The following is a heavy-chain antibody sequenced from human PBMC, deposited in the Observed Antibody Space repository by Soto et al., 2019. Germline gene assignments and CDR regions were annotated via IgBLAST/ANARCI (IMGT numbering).Heavy chain of an antibody. V-gene: IGHV3-30*04. CDR2: ISSDGSTT. J-gene: IGHJ4*02. CDR3: AGGGGSLNPGFDL. Sequence: GSLRLSCAASGFTFISYSLHWFRQSPGKGLEWVAVISSDGSTTYYADSVKGRFTVSRDNSRNTLYLQMNSLRTDDTAVYYGAGGGGSLNPGFDLWGQGTLVTVSS. D-gene: IGHD3-16*01. CDR1: GFTFISYS.